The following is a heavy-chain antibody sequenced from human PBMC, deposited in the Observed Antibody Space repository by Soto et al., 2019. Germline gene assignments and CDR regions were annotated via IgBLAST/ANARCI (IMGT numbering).Heavy chain of an antibody. V-gene: IGHV3-48*01. D-gene: IGHD6-13*01. CDR1: GFTFTKEN. CDR2: IGSTSSPI. Sequence: EVQLVESGGGLVQSGGSLRLSCADSGFTFTKENMNWVRQAPGKGLEWISYIGSTSSPIKYADSVKGRFTISRDNAKSSLDLQMICLRVEDTSVYYCARGLGSSWFFLWGQGVLVTVSS. CDR3: ARGLGSSWFFL. J-gene: IGHJ5*02.